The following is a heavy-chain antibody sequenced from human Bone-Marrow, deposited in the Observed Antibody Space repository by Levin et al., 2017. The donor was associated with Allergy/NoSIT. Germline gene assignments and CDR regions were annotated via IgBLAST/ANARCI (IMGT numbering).Heavy chain of an antibody. J-gene: IGHJ4*02. CDR1: GFTFSNYV. Sequence: GESLKISCAASGFTFSNYVMSWVRQAPGKGLEWISTITAADTTYYTGSVKGRFTISRDNSKNTLFLQMSSLRAEDTAVFYCAKLASVMVPTGYFDFWGQGILVTVSS. D-gene: IGHD5-18*01. V-gene: IGHV3-23*01. CDR3: AKLASVMVPTGYFDF. CDR2: ITAADTT.